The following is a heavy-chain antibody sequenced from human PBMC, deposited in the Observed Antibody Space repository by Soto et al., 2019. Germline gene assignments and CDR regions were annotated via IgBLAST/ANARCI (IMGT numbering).Heavy chain of an antibody. D-gene: IGHD1-26*01. J-gene: IGHJ4*02. CDR1: GGSLSGYY. V-gene: IGHV4-34*01. Sequence: QVQLQQWGAGLLKPSETLSLTCAVYGGSLSGYYWSWIRQPPGKALEWLGEINHSGNTNYHPSLKSRVTISVDTSKHQLFLNLSSVTAADTAMYYCARHHVSGRTIAGAAEFWGQGTLVTVSS. CDR3: ARHHVSGRTIAGAAEF. CDR2: INHSGNT.